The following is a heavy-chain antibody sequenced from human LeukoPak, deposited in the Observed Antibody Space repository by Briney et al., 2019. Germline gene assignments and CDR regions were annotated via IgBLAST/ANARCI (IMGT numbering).Heavy chain of an antibody. CDR2: ISAYNGNT. CDR1: GYTFTSYG. V-gene: IGHV1-18*01. CDR3: AKRHCSGGSCYFDY. Sequence: ASVKVSCKASGYTFTSYGISWVRQAPGQGLEWMGWISAYNGNTNYAQKLQGRVTMTTDTSTSTAYMELRSLRSDDTAVYYCAKRHCSGGSCYFDYWGQGTLVTVSS. D-gene: IGHD2-15*01. J-gene: IGHJ4*02.